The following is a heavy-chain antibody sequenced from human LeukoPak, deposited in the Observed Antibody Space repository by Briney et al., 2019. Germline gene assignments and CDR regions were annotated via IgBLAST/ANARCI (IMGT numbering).Heavy chain of an antibody. V-gene: IGHV3-30*04. D-gene: IGHD6-6*01. Sequence: GTSLRLTCEASGFTFSTFPMHWVRQTPDKRLEWVAVISHDGRDTYYADSVKGRFTISRDNSKNTLYLQMNSLSPEDTAVVYCARVGRVSIYPSYMDVWGKGTAVIVSS. J-gene: IGHJ6*03. CDR1: GFTFSTFP. CDR3: ARVGRVSIYPSYMDV. CDR2: ISHDGRDT.